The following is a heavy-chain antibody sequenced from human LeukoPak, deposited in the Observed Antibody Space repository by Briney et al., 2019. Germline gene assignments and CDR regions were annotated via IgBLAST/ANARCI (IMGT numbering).Heavy chain of an antibody. CDR2: IYTSGST. D-gene: IGHD3-10*01. Sequence: SETLSLTCTVSGGSISSYYWSWIRQPAGKGLEWIGRIYTSGSTNYNPSLKSRVTMSADTSKNQFSLRLSSVNAADTAVYFCAREGTSGGLNWLDPWGQGTLVTVSS. V-gene: IGHV4-4*07. CDR3: AREGTSGGLNWLDP. J-gene: IGHJ5*02. CDR1: GGSISSYY.